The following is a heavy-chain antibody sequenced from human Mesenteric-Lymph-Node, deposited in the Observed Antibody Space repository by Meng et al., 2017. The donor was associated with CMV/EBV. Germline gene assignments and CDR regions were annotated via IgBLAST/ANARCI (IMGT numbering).Heavy chain of an antibody. Sequence: ASVKVSCKASGYTFTDYDINWVRRAPGQGLEWLGWMNPSGDYTGYAQKLQGRVTMTSDTSTSTIYMELSSLRSEDTAVYYCARDKGIFGAGQLRYHFDYWGQGTLVTVSS. CDR1: GYTFTDYD. CDR2: MNPSGDYT. CDR3: ARDKGIFGAGQLRYHFDY. J-gene: IGHJ4*02. D-gene: IGHD3-3*01. V-gene: IGHV1-8*02.